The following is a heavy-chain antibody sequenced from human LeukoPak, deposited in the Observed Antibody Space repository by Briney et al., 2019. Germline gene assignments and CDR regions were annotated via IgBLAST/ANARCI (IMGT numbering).Heavy chain of an antibody. J-gene: IGHJ3*02. CDR2: IGTAGDT. Sequence: GGPPSLSCAACGFTFSSYDMHWVRQATGKGLEWVSAIGTAGDTYYPGSVKGRFTISRENAKNFLYLQTNILRAGDKAVYYCARCYCRGFAFDIGGQGTMVTVSS. V-gene: IGHV3-13*01. D-gene: IGHD2-15*01. CDR1: GFTFSSYD. CDR3: ARCYCRGFAFDI.